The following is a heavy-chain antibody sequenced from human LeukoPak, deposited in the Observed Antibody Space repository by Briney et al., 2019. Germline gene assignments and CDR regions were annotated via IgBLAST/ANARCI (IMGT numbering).Heavy chain of an antibody. V-gene: IGHV3-23*01. CDR3: ANSAGIAAAGYYFDY. CDR2: ISGSGGST. J-gene: IGHJ4*02. Sequence: GGTLRLSCAASGFTFSSYAMSWVRQAPGKGLEWVSAISGSGGSTYYADSVKGRFTISRDNSKNTLYLQMNSLRAEDTAVYYCANSAGIAAAGYYFDYWGQGTLVTVSS. D-gene: IGHD6-13*01. CDR1: GFTFSSYA.